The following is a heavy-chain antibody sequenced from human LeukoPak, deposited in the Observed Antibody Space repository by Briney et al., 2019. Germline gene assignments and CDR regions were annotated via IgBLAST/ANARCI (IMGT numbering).Heavy chain of an antibody. Sequence: GGSLRLSCVASGFSFSDSWMSWVRQAPGKGLEWVADIKKDGSVKDYVDSVKGRFTISRDNSKNTLYLQMNSLRAEDTAVYYCARDRGQYSSSWYTKYWGQGTLVTVSS. V-gene: IGHV3-7*01. CDR3: ARDRGQYSSSWYTKY. D-gene: IGHD6-13*01. CDR2: IKKDGSVK. CDR1: GFSFSDSW. J-gene: IGHJ4*02.